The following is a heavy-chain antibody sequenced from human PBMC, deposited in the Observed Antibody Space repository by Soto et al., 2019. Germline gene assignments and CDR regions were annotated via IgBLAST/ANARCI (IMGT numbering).Heavy chain of an antibody. Sequence: ASVKVSCKASGYTFTSYDINWVRQATGQGLEWMGWMNPNSGNTGYAQKFQGRVTMTRNTSIRTAYMELSSLRSEDTAVYYCARAQRDDDFWSGYSQDYYYYGMDVWGQGTTVTVSS. CDR1: GYTFTSYD. CDR2: MNPNSGNT. D-gene: IGHD3-3*01. CDR3: ARAQRDDDFWSGYSQDYYYYGMDV. V-gene: IGHV1-8*01. J-gene: IGHJ6*01.